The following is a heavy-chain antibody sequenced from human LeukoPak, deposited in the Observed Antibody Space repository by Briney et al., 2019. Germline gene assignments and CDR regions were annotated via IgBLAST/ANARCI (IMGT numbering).Heavy chain of an antibody. CDR2: INHSGST. CDR1: GGSFSGYY. V-gene: IGHV4-34*01. D-gene: IGHD3-22*01. Sequence: SETLSLTCAVYGGSFSGYYWSWIRQPPGKGLEWIGEINHSGSTNYNPSLKSRVTISVDTSKNQFSLKLGSVTAADTAVYYCARRRYYDSSGYYHPVYFDYWGQGTLVTVSS. CDR3: ARRRYYDSSGYYHPVYFDY. J-gene: IGHJ4*02.